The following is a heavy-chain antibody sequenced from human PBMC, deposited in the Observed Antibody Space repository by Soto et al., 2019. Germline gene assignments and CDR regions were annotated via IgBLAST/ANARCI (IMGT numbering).Heavy chain of an antibody. Sequence: QVQLQESGPGLVKPSQTLSLTCTVSGGSISSGGYYWSWIRQHPGKGLEWIGYIYYSGSTYYNPSGESGVTISVVTCKQQFSLKLSSVTAADTAVYYCARDIWQHNSYSYFDYWGQGTLVTVSS. CDR3: ARDIWQHNSYSYFDY. J-gene: IGHJ4*02. D-gene: IGHD1-1*01. CDR2: IYYSGST. CDR1: GGSISSGGYY. V-gene: IGHV4-31*03.